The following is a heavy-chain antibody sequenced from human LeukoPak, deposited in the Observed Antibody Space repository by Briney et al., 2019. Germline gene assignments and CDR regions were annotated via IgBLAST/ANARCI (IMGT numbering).Heavy chain of an antibody. Sequence: GGSLRLSCAASGFTFRNYWMSWVRQAPGRELDWVATIKQDGILKHYVDSVKGRFTISRDNAEDSLHLQMDSLRVEGTAVYYCARLGGETTRFDLWGQGALVTVSS. J-gene: IGHJ5*02. D-gene: IGHD3-16*01. CDR1: GFTFRNYW. V-gene: IGHV3-7*01. CDR2: IKQDGILK. CDR3: ARLGGETTRFDL.